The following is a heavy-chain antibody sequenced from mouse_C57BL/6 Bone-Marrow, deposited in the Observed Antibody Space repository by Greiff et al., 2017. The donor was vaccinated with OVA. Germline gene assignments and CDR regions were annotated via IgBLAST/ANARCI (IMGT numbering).Heavy chain of an antibody. V-gene: IGHV5-4*01. CDR2: ISDGGSYT. CDR1: GFTFSSYA. Sequence: EVQRVESGGGLVKPGGSLKLSCAASGFTFSSYAMSWVRQTPEKRLEWVATISDGGSYTYYPDNVKGRFTISRDNAKNNLYLQMSHLKSEDTAMYYCARDPLLLREAWFAYWGQGTLVTVSA. D-gene: IGHD1-1*01. CDR3: ARDPLLLREAWFAY. J-gene: IGHJ3*01.